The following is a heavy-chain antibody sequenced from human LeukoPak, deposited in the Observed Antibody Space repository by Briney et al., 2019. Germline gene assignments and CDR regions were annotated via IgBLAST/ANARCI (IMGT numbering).Heavy chain of an antibody. CDR1: GYILSELS. CDR3: ATRGENSGTDGNRFDP. CDR2: FNREDRET. D-gene: IGHD3-16*01. V-gene: IGHV1-24*01. Sequence: ASVKVSCKVSGYILSELSMHWVRQAPGKGLEWMAGFNREDRETIYAQKFRGRLTMTEDTSTDTAYMELSSLTSEDTAVYYCATRGENSGTDGNRFDPWGQGTLVAVSS. J-gene: IGHJ5*02.